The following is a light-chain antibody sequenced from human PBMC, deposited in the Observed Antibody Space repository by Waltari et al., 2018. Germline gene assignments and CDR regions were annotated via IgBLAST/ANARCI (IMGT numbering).Light chain of an antibody. CDR2: DAS. J-gene: IGKJ2*01. V-gene: IGKV3-11*01. Sequence: DILLTPSPATLSLSPGERATLPCRASQSVSSYLAWYQQKPGQAPRLLIYDASNRATGIPARFSGSGSGTDFTLTISSLEPEDFAVYFCQQRSNWPPVYTFGQGTKLDIK. CDR3: QQRSNWPPVYT. CDR1: QSVSSY.